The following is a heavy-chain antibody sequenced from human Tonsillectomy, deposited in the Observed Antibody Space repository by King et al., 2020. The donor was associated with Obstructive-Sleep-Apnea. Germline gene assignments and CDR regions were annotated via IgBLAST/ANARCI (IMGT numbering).Heavy chain of an antibody. CDR3: AGDRTCYKRYFGY. Sequence: QLQESGPGLVKPSETLSLTCTVSGGSISSSSYYWGWIRQPPGKGREWIGSIYYSGSTYYNPSLKSRVTISVDTAKNQFSLKMGPGTAADTAVYYCAGDRTCYKRYFGYWGQGTLVTVSP. D-gene: IGHD5-24*01. V-gene: IGHV4-39*07. J-gene: IGHJ4*01. CDR1: GGSISSSSYY. CDR2: IYYSGST.